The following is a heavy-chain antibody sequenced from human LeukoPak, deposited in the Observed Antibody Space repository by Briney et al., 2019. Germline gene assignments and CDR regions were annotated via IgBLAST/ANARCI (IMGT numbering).Heavy chain of an antibody. Sequence: GRSLRLSCVASGFTFTRNCMHWVRQAPGKGLEWVAAIPHDGSNALYADSVKGRFTISRDDSKNTQCLQMNSLRIEDSAMYYCATGSDYYYASWGRGTLVTVSS. V-gene: IGHV3-30*03. J-gene: IGHJ5*02. CDR2: IPHDGSNA. CDR1: GFTFTRNC. CDR3: ATGSDYYYAS. D-gene: IGHD3-3*01.